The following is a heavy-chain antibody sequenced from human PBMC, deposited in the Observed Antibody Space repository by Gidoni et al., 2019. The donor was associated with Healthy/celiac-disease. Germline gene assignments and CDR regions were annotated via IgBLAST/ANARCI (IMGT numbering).Heavy chain of an antibody. J-gene: IGHJ6*02. CDR3: ARSRMIRGIGYYGMDV. CDR1: GGSFSGYY. Sequence: QVQLQQWGAGPLKPSETLSLTCAVYGGSFSGYYWSWFRQPPGQGLEWTGVINNRVRTNYHPSLKSRVTISVYTSKIQFSLKLSSVTAADPAVYYCARSRMIRGIGYYGMDVWGQGTTVTVSS. CDR2: INNRVRT. V-gene: IGHV4-34*01. D-gene: IGHD3-10*01.